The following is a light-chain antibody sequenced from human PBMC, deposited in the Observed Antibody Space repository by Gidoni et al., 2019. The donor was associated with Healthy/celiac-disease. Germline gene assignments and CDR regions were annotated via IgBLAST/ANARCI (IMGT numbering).Light chain of an antibody. CDR1: QRISSY. J-gene: IGKJ2*01. CDR2: DAS. V-gene: IGKV1-39*01. CDR3: QQSYNTPPT. Sequence: IQMTPSPSSLSASVGDRVTITCRASQRISSYLNGYQQKPGKAPKPLIYDASNLAPGVPSRFSGSGSGTDFTLPIRSLQPEVFSTYDCQQSYNTPPTFGQGTKLEIK.